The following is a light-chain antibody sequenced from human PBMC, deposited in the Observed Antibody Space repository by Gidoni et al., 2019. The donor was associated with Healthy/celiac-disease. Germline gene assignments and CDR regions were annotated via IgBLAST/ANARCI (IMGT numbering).Light chain of an antibody. V-gene: IGKV3-20*01. Sequence: EIVLTPPPGTLSLSPGERATLSCRASQSVSSSYLAWYQQKPGQAPRLLIYGASSRATGIPDRFSGSGSGTDFTLTISRLEPEDFAVYYCQQYGSSPGYTFGQGTKLEIK. J-gene: IGKJ2*01. CDR1: QSVSSSY. CDR3: QQYGSSPGYT. CDR2: GAS.